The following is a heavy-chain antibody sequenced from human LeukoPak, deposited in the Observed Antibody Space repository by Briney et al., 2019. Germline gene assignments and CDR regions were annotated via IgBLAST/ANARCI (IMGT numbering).Heavy chain of an antibody. Sequence: SETLSLTCAVYGGSFSGYYWSWIRQPPGKGLEWIGEINHSGSTNYNPSLKSRVTISVDTSKNQFSLKLSSVTAADTAVYYCARDVQAAGTEDYWGQGTLVTVSS. D-gene: IGHD6-13*01. CDR3: ARDVQAAGTEDY. J-gene: IGHJ4*02. CDR2: INHSGST. CDR1: GGSFSGYY. V-gene: IGHV4-34*01.